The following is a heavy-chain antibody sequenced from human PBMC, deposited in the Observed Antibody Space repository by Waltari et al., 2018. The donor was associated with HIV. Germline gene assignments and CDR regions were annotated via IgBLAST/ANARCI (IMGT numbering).Heavy chain of an antibody. J-gene: IGHJ4*02. D-gene: IGHD3-3*01. CDR3: ARDFGHDDY. V-gene: IGHV3-48*02. CDR1: GFSFRTYA. CDR2: ISRSSNTI. Sequence: EVQLVESGGGLVQPGGSLRLSCSASGFSFRTYAINWVRQAPGKGLEWVSYISRSSNTIYYTDSVKGRFTISRDNAKNSLYLQMNSLRDEDTAVYYCARDFGHDDYWGQGTLVTVSS.